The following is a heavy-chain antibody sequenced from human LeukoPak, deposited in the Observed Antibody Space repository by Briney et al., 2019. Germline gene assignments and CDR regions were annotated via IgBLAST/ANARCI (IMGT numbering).Heavy chain of an antibody. CDR1: GGSFSDYY. V-gene: IGHV4-34*01. CDR3: ARGRGIAAARGVRP. CDR2: IDRSEST. J-gene: IGHJ5*02. Sequence: SETLSLTCAVYGGSFSDYYWTWIRQPPGKGLEWIGEIDRSESTNYNPSLKSRVTISVDTSKNQFSLKLSSVTPADTAVYYCARGRGIAAARGVRPWGQGTLVTVSS. D-gene: IGHD6-13*01.